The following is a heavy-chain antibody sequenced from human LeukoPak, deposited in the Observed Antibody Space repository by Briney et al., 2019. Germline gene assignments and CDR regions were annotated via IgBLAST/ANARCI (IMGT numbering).Heavy chain of an antibody. D-gene: IGHD4-17*01. V-gene: IGHV1-46*01. CDR2: ISPSGGST. Sequence: ASVKVSCKASEYTLTSYDINWVRQAPGQGLEWMGIISPSGGSTSYAQKFQGRVTMTRDTSTSTVYMELSSLRSEDTAVYYCARASYGVFDYWGQGTLVTVSS. CDR1: EYTLTSYD. CDR3: ARASYGVFDY. J-gene: IGHJ4*02.